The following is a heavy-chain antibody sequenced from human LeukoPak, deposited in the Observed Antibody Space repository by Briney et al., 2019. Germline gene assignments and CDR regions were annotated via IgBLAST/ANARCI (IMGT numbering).Heavy chain of an antibody. CDR3: AKDLRRWRYYYGAYFYGMDV. Sequence: GGSLRLSCAVSGFTFDDYSMHWVRQAPGKGLEWVSGINWNGRSADYADSVQGRFTISRDNAENSLYLQMDSLREEDTALYYCAKDLRRWRYYYGAYFYGMDVWGQGTTVTVSS. D-gene: IGHD3-10*01. CDR2: INWNGRSA. CDR1: GFTFDDYS. V-gene: IGHV3-9*01. J-gene: IGHJ6*02.